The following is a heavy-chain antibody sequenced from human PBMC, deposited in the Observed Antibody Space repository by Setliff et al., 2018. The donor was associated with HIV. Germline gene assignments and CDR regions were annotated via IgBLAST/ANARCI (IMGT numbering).Heavy chain of an antibody. CDR1: GGTFSSYA. CDR2: TIPMFGTL. V-gene: IGHV1-69*05. CDR3: ARGHSHGYGYSGSYGPFDI. Sequence: SVKVSFKASGGTFSSYAINWVRQAPGQGLEWMGGTIPMFGTLNFAQKFQGRVTITTDESTSTAYMELNSLRSEDTAVYYCARGHSHGYGYSGSYGPFDIWGQGTMVTVSS. J-gene: IGHJ3*02. D-gene: IGHD1-26*01.